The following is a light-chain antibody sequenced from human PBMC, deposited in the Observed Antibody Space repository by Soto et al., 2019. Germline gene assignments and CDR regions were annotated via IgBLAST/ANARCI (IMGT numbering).Light chain of an antibody. V-gene: IGKV1-39*01. CDR1: QNIDNY. CDR2: TES. Sequence: DIHLTQSPSSLSASVGDRVTITCRAGQNIDNYLNWYQQKPGKAPNLLIYTESSLRSGVPSRFSGSGSGTDFTLTITSLQSEDFATYYCQQGYSNRWTFGQGTKVEIK. CDR3: QQGYSNRWT. J-gene: IGKJ1*01.